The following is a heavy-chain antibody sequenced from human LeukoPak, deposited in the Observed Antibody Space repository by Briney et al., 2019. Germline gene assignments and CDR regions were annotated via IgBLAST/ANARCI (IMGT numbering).Heavy chain of an antibody. CDR3: ARAPRGDCSGGTCNSWFDP. CDR1: GFSFSSYW. Sequence: GGSLRLSCAASGFSFSSYWMNWARNAPGKGLVWVSRINNDGSITSHADSVKGRFTISRDNAKNTLYLQMNSLRAEDTAVYYCARAPRGDCSGGTCNSWFDPWGQGTLVTVSS. CDR2: INNDGSIT. J-gene: IGHJ5*02. V-gene: IGHV3-74*01. D-gene: IGHD2-15*01.